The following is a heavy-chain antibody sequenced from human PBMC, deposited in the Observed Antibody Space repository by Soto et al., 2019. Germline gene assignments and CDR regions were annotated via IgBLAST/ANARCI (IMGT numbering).Heavy chain of an antibody. D-gene: IGHD3-10*01. CDR1: GGTFSSYA. J-gene: IGHJ6*02. Sequence: SVKVSCKASGGTFSSYAISWVRQAPGQGLEWMGGIVPIFGTANYAQKFQGRVTITADKSTSTAYMELSSLRLEDTAVDYCASGGGGDYYGSGSYPNYYYYGMDVWGQGTTVTVSS. CDR2: IVPIFGTA. V-gene: IGHV1-69*06. CDR3: ASGGGGDYYGSGSYPNYYYYGMDV.